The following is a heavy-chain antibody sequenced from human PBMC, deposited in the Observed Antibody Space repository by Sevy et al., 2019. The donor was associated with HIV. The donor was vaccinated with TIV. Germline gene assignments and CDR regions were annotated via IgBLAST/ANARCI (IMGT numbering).Heavy chain of an antibody. V-gene: IGHV3-74*01. D-gene: IGHD3-10*01. J-gene: IGHJ4*02. CDR2: VKTDGSGT. CDR3: VRDSGSYSLFDY. CDR1: GFTFSKSW. Sequence: GGSLRLSCTASGFTFSKSWMHWVRQVPGKGLQWVSRVKTDGSGTIYADSVKGRFINSRDIAKNTVYLQMNSLRAEDTAVYFCVRDSGSYSLFDYWGQGTLVTVSS.